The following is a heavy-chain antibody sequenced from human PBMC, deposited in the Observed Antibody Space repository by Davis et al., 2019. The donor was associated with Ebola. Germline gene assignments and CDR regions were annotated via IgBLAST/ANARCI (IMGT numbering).Heavy chain of an antibody. Sequence: GESLKISCAASGFTFSRYWMSWVRQAPGKGLEWVANIKTDGTEGYYADSVKGRFTISRDNAKNSLYLQMNSLRAEDTAVYYCARERSVYSSGWYGMIWGQGTMVTVSS. J-gene: IGHJ3*02. D-gene: IGHD6-19*01. CDR3: ARERSVYSSGWYGMI. CDR1: GFTFSRYW. CDR2: IKTDGTEG. V-gene: IGHV3-7*01.